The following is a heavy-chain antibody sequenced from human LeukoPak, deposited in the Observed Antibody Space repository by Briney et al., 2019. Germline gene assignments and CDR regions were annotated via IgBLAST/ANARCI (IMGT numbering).Heavy chain of an antibody. V-gene: IGHV4-34*01. CDR2: INHSGST. D-gene: IGHD3-22*01. J-gene: IGHJ4*02. CDR1: GGSFSGYY. CDR3: ARGRVIYDSSGLYFDY. Sequence: SETLSLTCAVYGGSFSGYYWSWIRQPPGKGLEWIGEINHSGSTNYNPSLKSRVTISVDTSKNQFFLKLSSVTAADTAVYYCARGRVIYDSSGLYFDYWGQGTLVTVSS.